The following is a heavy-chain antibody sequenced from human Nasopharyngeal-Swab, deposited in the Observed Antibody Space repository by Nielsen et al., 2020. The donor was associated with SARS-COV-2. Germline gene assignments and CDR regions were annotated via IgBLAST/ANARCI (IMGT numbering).Heavy chain of an antibody. CDR2: ISGSGATT. CDR1: GFTFGNYA. V-gene: IGHV3-23*01. Sequence: GESLKISCEVSGFTFGNYAMSWVRQAPGKGLEWVSAISGSGATTYYADSVKGRFTISSDNSKNTLYLQMNSLRAEDTAVYYCAKRESTAIAYYFDYWGQGTLVTVSS. CDR3: AKRESTAIAYYFDY. D-gene: IGHD2-21*01. J-gene: IGHJ4*02.